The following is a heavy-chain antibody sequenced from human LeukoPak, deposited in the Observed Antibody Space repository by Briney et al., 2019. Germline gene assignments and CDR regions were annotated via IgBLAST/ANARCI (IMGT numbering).Heavy chain of an antibody. CDR2: VNEAGSEK. Sequence: GGSLRLSCAASGFTFSSYWMSWVRQAPGQGLEWVANVNEAGSEKNYVDSVKGRFTIFRDNIRNLLYLQMNYLIVEDTAVYYCATEYCTDKGNFDLWGRGALVTVSS. V-gene: IGHV3-7*02. CDR3: ATEYCTDKGNFDL. CDR1: GFTFSSYW. J-gene: IGHJ2*01. D-gene: IGHD2/OR15-2a*01.